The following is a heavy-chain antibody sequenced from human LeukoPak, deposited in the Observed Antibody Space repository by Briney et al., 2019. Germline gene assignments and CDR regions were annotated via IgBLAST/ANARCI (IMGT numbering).Heavy chain of an antibody. CDR1: GGSFSGYY. V-gene: IGHV4-34*01. Sequence: SETLSLTCAVYGGSFSGYYWSWIRQPPGKGLEWIGEINHSGNTNYNPSLKSRVTISVDTSKNQFSLKLSSVTAADTAVYYCASAYYYDSSGYYGPYFDYWGQGTLVTVSS. CDR3: ASAYYYDSSGYYGPYFDY. J-gene: IGHJ4*02. D-gene: IGHD3-22*01. CDR2: INHSGNT.